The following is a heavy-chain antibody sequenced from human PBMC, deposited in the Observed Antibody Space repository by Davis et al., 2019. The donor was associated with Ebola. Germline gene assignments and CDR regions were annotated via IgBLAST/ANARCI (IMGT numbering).Heavy chain of an antibody. CDR2: IKQDGSEK. J-gene: IGHJ4*02. Sequence: PGGSLRLSCAASGFTFSSYWMSWVRQAPGKGLEWVANIKQDGSEKYYVDSVKGRFTISRDNAKNSLYLQMNSLRAEDTAVYYCARDLSNYYCSSTSCRKPGSNYGIDYWGQGTLVTVSS. D-gene: IGHD2-2*01. CDR1: GFTFSSYW. V-gene: IGHV3-7*01. CDR3: ARDLSNYYCSSTSCRKPGSNYGIDY.